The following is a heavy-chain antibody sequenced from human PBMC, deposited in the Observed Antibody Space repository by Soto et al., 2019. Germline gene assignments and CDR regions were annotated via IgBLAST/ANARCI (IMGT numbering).Heavy chain of an antibody. D-gene: IGHD3-10*01. V-gene: IGHV1-45*02. Sequence: QMQLVQSGAEVKKPGSSVKVSCKASGYTFTYRYLHWVRQAPGQALEWMGWITPFNGNTNYAQKFQDRGTITRDRSMSTGYMELSSLRSDDTAMYYCAVTLAGTHAPNGMDVWGQGTTVTVSS. CDR3: AVTLAGTHAPNGMDV. J-gene: IGHJ6*02. CDR1: GYTFTYRY. CDR2: ITPFNGNT.